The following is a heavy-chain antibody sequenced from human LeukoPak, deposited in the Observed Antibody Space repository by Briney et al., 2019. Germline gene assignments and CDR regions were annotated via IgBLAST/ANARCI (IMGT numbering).Heavy chain of an antibody. CDR2: IYSSGST. J-gene: IGHJ4*02. D-gene: IGHD6-6*01. CDR1: GGSMRSYY. V-gene: IGHV4-39*01. Sequence: SETLSLTCTVSGGSMRSYYWGWIRQSPGKGLERIGSIYSSGSTYYNPSLQSRVTMSVDTTKNQFSLKVSSVTAADTAVYYCARYSSSYFDSWGQGTLVTVSS. CDR3: ARYSSSYFDS.